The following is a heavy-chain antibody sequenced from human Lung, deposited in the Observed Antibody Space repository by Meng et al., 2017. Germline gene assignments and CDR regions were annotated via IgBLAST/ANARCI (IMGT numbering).Heavy chain of an antibody. CDR2: IYHSGRT. V-gene: IGHV4-4*02. J-gene: IGHJ5*02. CDR3: VRGGQDQAYYDFWSGPFDP. D-gene: IGHD3-3*01. CDR1: GGSISSRNW. Sequence: QVQLQGSGPGLVKPSGTLSLPCAVFGGSISSRNWWSWVRQSPGKGLEWIGEIYHSGRTNYNPSLESRVTISLDKSQNHFSLKVKSVTAADTAVYYCVRGGQDQAYYDFWSGPFDPWGQGTLVTVSS.